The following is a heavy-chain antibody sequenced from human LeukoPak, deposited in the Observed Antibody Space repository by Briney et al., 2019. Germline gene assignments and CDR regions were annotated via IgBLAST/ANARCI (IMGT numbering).Heavy chain of an antibody. V-gene: IGHV1-46*01. Sequence: ASVKVSCKASGYSSTSHYMHWVRQAPGQGLEWMGIINPSGDSASYAQKFQGRVTMTRDTSTSTVYMELSSLRSEDTAVYYCAGGGSRNCDYWGQGTLVTVPS. CDR3: AGGGSRNCDY. CDR2: INPSGDSA. D-gene: IGHD2-15*01. J-gene: IGHJ4*02. CDR1: GYSSTSHY.